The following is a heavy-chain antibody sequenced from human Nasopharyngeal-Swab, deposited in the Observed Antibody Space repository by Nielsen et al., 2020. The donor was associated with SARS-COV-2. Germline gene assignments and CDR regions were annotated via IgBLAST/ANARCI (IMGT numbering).Heavy chain of an antibody. V-gene: IGHV3-73*01. Sequence: RQAPGKGLEWVGRIGDKAHNYATTYAASVKGRFTISRDDSKNTAFLQMDSLKTEDTALYYCTTDYYFAYWGQGTLVTVSS. CDR3: TTDYYFAY. J-gene: IGHJ4*02. CDR2: IGDKAHNYAT.